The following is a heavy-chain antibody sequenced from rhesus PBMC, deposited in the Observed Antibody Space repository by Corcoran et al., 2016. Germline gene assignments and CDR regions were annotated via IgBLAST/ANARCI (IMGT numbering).Heavy chain of an antibody. V-gene: IGHV4S14*01. CDR2: IYGSGGCN. CDR1: GYSISSGYY. D-gene: IGHD5-42*01. CDR3: ARVGSSWSEWDTVGTEWYFDL. J-gene: IGHJ2*01. Sequence: QVQLQESGPGLVKPSETLSLTCAVSGYSISSGYYWGWIRQPPGKGLEWMGRIYGSGGCNYLNPSLKSRVTLSVDTSKNQFSLKLSSVTAADTAVYYCARVGSSWSEWDTVGTEWYFDLWGPGTPITISS.